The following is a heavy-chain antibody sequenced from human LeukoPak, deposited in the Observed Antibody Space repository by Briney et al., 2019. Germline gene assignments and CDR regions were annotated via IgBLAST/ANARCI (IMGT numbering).Heavy chain of an antibody. CDR3: ARVERDYVWGSYRPFDY. CDR2: IYHSGST. CDR1: GGSISSSNW. J-gene: IGHJ4*02. V-gene: IGHV4-4*02. Sequence: SETLSLTCAVSGGSISSSNWWSWVRQPSGKGLEWIGEIYHSGSTNYNPSLKSRVTISVDKSKNQFSLKLSSVTAADTAVYYCARVERDYVWGSYRPFDYWGQGTLVTVSS. D-gene: IGHD3-16*02.